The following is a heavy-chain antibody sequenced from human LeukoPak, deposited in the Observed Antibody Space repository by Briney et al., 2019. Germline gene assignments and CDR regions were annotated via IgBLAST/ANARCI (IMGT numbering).Heavy chain of an antibody. CDR2: INPNSGGT. V-gene: IGHV1-2*06. D-gene: IGHD1-26*01. CDR3: ARVPRYSGSYNP. J-gene: IGHJ5*02. Sequence: ASVKVSCKASGYTFTGYYMHWVRQAPGQGLEWMGRINPNSGGTNYAQKFQGRVTMTRVTSISTAYMELSRLRSDDTAVYYCARVPRYSGSYNPWGQGTLVTVSS. CDR1: GYTFTGYY.